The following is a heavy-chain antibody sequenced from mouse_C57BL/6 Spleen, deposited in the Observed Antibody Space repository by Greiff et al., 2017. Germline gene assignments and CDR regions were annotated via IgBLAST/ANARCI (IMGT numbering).Heavy chain of an antibody. V-gene: IGHV1-9*01. CDR3: ARGCFFDY. Sequence: VQLQQSGAELMKPGASVKLSCTATGYTFTGYWIEWVKQRPGHGLEWIGEILPENGGTNYNGKFKGKATFTADTSSNTAYMQLSSHTTEDSAIYYCARGCFFDYWGQGTTLTVSS. CDR1: GYTFTGYW. CDR2: ILPENGGT. J-gene: IGHJ2*01.